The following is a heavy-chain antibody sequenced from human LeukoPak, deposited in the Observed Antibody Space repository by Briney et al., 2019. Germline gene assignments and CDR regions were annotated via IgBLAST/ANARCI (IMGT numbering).Heavy chain of an antibody. J-gene: IGHJ4*02. Sequence: GGSLRLSCAASGFDFSNQAMCWVRQAPGKGLEWASGISGGGGATYSADSVKGRFTISRDNSKNTMYLQMKSLRVEDTALYYCATISGNFDYLDYWGQGTLVTVST. V-gene: IGHV3-23*01. D-gene: IGHD1-26*01. CDR1: GFDFSNQA. CDR3: ATISGNFDYLDY. CDR2: ISGGGGAT.